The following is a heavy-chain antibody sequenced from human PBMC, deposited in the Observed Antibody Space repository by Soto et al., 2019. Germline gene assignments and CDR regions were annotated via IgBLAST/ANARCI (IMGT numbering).Heavy chain of an antibody. D-gene: IGHD3-10*01. J-gene: IGHJ6*02. CDR2: IYYSGST. CDR1: GGSISSGGYY. V-gene: IGHV4-31*03. Sequence: SETLSLTCTVSGGSISSGGYYGSWIRQHPGKGLEWIGYIYYSGSTYYNPSLKSRVTMSVDTSKNQFSLKLSSVTAADTAVYNCARGVDYYYYGMDVWGQGTTVTVSS. CDR3: ARGVDYYYYGMDV.